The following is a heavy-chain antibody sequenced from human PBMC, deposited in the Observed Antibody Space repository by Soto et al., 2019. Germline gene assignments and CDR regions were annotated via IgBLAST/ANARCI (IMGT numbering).Heavy chain of an antibody. J-gene: IGHJ6*02. CDR1: GGSISSTNW. V-gene: IGHV4-4*02. D-gene: IGHD4-4*01. CDR3: ARDRLPHINRTTAYGMDV. Sequence: PSETLSLTCAVSGGSISSTNWWNWVRQPPGKGLEWIGEIDHSGSTNYNPSLKSRVTMSVDKPKNQFSLKLSSVTAADTAVYYCARDRLPHINRTTAYGMDVWGQGTTVTVSS. CDR2: IDHSGST.